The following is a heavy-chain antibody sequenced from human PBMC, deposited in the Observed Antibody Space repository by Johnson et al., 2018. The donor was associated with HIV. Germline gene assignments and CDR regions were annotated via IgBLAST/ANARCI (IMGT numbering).Heavy chain of an antibody. CDR3: AKEDPWRRAFDI. V-gene: IGHV3-30*18. Sequence: QMQLVESGGGVVRPGGSLRLSCAASGFTFSSYGMHWVRQAPGKGLEWVAVTSNDGSNKYYADSVKGRFTIYRDNFKNTLYLQMNGLRPEDTAVYYCAKEDPWRRAFDIWGQGTVVTVSS. D-gene: IGHD1-1*01. CDR2: TSNDGSNK. J-gene: IGHJ3*02. CDR1: GFTFSSYG.